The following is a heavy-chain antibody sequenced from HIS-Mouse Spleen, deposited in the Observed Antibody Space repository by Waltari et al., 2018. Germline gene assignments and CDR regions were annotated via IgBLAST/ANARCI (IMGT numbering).Heavy chain of an antibody. CDR3: ARDLTYIVVVPAPYYFDY. CDR2: IKQDGSEK. D-gene: IGHD2-2*01. J-gene: IGHJ4*02. CDR1: GFTFSSYR. Sequence: EVQLVESGGGLVQPGGSLRLSCAASGFTFSSYRMSWVPQAPGKGLEWVANIKQDGSEKYYVDSVKGRFTISRDNAKNSLYLQMNSLRAEDTAVYYCARDLTYIVVVPAPYYFDYWGQGTLVTVSS. V-gene: IGHV3-7*01.